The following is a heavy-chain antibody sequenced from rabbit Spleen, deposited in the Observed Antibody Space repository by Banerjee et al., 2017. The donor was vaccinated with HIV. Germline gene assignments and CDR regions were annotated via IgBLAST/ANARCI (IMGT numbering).Heavy chain of an antibody. CDR1: GFDFSSYG. V-gene: IGHV1S47*01. CDR2: IDPIFGRT. Sequence: QEQLVESGGGLVQPGGSLKLSCKASGFDFSSYGMSWVRQAPGKGLEWIGYIDPIFGRTYYASWVNGRFIISSHNAQNTLYLQLNSLTAADTATYFCVRDLGYDDYTEKGYFNLWGQGTLVTVS. J-gene: IGHJ4*01. D-gene: IGHD2-1*01. CDR3: VRDLGYDDYTEKGYFNL.